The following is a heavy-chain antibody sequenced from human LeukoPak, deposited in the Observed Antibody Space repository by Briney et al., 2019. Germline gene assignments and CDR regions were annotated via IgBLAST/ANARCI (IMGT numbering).Heavy chain of an antibody. Sequence: GGSLRLSSAASGFTFSSYAMSWVRQAPGKGLEWVSAISGSGGSTYYADSVKGRFTISRDNSKNTLYLQMNSLRAEDTAVYYCATHPPDYDILTGFISQYYFDYWGQGTLVTVSS. J-gene: IGHJ4*02. CDR1: GFTFSSYA. V-gene: IGHV3-23*01. CDR3: ATHPPDYDILTGFISQYYFDY. CDR2: ISGSGGST. D-gene: IGHD3-9*01.